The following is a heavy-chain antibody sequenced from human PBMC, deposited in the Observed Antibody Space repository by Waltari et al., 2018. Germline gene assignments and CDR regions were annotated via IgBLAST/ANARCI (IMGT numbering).Heavy chain of an antibody. J-gene: IGHJ3*02. CDR1: GYSFPSYW. V-gene: IGHV5-51*03. CDR2: IYPGDSDT. D-gene: IGHD3-22*01. Sequence: EVQLVQSGAEVKTPGESLQISCKGSGYSFPSYWIGWVRQLPGKGLEWMGIIYPGDSDTRYSPSFQGQVTISADKSISTAYLQWSSLKASDTAMYYCARSDSSGAIFFDIWGQGTMVTVSS. CDR3: ARSDSSGAIFFDI.